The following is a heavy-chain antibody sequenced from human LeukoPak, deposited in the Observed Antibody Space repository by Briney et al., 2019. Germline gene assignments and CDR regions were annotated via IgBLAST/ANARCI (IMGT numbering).Heavy chain of an antibody. CDR2: ISWSSGII. Sequence: GGSLRLSCAASGFIFDDHGMHWVRQAPGKGLEWVSGISWSSGIIGYADSVKGRFTISRDNAKNSLDLQMNSLRAEDTAVYYCAKTPTPYSSSWYDAFDIWGQGTMVTVSS. V-gene: IGHV3-9*01. J-gene: IGHJ3*02. CDR3: AKTPTPYSSSWYDAFDI. D-gene: IGHD6-13*01. CDR1: GFIFDDHG.